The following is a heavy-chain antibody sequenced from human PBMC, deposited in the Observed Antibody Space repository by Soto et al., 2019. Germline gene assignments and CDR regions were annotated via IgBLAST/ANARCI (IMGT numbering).Heavy chain of an antibody. CDR3: ARGRNAYYYYYGMDV. CDR2: INHSGST. CDR1: GGSFSGYY. V-gene: IGHV4-34*01. J-gene: IGHJ6*02. Sequence: PSETLSLTFAVYGGSFSGYYWSCIRQPPGKGMEWIGEINHSGSTNYNPSLKSRVTISVDTSKNQFSLKLSSVTAADTAVYYCARGRNAYYYYYGMDVWGQGTTVPVSS.